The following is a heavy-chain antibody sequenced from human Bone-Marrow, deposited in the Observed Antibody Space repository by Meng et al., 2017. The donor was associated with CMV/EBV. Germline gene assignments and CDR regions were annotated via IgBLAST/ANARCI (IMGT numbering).Heavy chain of an antibody. D-gene: IGHD3-22*01. Sequence: LSLTCAASGFTFSSYGMHWVRQAPGKGLEWVAFIRYDGSNKYYADSVKGRFTISRDNSKNTLYLQMNSLRAEDTAVYYCAKDRDEYYYDSSGYSNCGQGTLATVSS. V-gene: IGHV3-30*02. J-gene: IGHJ4*02. CDR3: AKDRDEYYYDSSGYSN. CDR1: GFTFSSYG. CDR2: IRYDGSNK.